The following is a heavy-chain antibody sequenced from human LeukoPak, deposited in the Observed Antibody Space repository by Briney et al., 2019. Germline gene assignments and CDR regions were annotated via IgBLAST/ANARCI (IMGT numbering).Heavy chain of an antibody. J-gene: IGHJ3*02. CDR2: IKQDGSGK. CDR3: ARDAFSRISIFGVVSDAFDI. CDR1: GFTFSSYW. V-gene: IGHV3-7*01. D-gene: IGHD3-3*01. Sequence: GGSLRLSCAASGFTFSSYWMTWVRQAPGKGLEWVANIKQDGSGKYYVDSMKGRFTISRDNAKNSLYLQMNSLRAEDTAVYYCARDAFSRISIFGVVSDAFDIWGQGTMVTVSS.